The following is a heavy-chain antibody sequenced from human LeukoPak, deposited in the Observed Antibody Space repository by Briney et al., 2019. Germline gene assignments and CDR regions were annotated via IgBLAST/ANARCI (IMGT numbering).Heavy chain of an antibody. J-gene: IGHJ6*03. V-gene: IGHV4-38-2*01. Sequence: ASETLSLTCAVSGYSISSGYYWGWIRQPPGKGLEWIGSIYHSGSTYYNPSLKSRVTISVDTSKNQFSLKLSSVTAADTAVYYCARALDCYDSSGYYSYYYYMDVCGKGSSVTVSS. D-gene: IGHD3-22*01. CDR3: ARALDCYDSSGYYSYYYYMDV. CDR1: GYSISSGYY. CDR2: IYHSGST.